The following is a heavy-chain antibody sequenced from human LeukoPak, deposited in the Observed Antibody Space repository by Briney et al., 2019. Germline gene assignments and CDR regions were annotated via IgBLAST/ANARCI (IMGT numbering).Heavy chain of an antibody. J-gene: IGHJ4*02. D-gene: IGHD1-26*01. CDR3: ARDIVGANHIDY. Sequence: PGGSLSLSCAASGFTFSSDSTNWVRQAPGEGLEWVSSISSSSSYIYYADSVKGRFTISRDNAKNSLYLQMNSLRAEDTAVYYCARDIVGANHIDYWGQGTLVTVSS. CDR1: GFTFSSDS. V-gene: IGHV3-21*01. CDR2: ISSSSSYI.